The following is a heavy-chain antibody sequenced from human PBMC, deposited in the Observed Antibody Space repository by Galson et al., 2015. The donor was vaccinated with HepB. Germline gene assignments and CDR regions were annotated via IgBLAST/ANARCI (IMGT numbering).Heavy chain of an antibody. D-gene: IGHD3-22*01. J-gene: IGHJ3*02. Sequence: SLRLSCAASGFTFSSYAMSWVRQAPGKGLEWVSAISGSGGSTYYADSVKGRFTISRDNSKNTLYLQMNSLRAEDTAVYYCAKGVVVVSDAFDIWGQGTMVTVSS. CDR3: AKGVVVVSDAFDI. CDR1: GFTFSSYA. V-gene: IGHV3-23*01. CDR2: ISGSGGST.